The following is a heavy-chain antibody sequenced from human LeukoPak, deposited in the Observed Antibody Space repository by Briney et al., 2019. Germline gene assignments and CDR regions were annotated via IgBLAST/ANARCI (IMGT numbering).Heavy chain of an antibody. CDR2: IWYDGSNK. Sequence: PGRSLRLSCAASGLTFSSYGMHRVRQAPGKGLEWVAVIWYDGSNKCYADSVKGRFTISRDNSKNTLYLQMNSLRAEDTAVYYCAKPSRFWSGYSYPTVDSDYWGQGTLVTVSS. D-gene: IGHD3-3*01. CDR1: GLTFSSYG. V-gene: IGHV3-33*06. J-gene: IGHJ4*02. CDR3: AKPSRFWSGYSYPTVDSDY.